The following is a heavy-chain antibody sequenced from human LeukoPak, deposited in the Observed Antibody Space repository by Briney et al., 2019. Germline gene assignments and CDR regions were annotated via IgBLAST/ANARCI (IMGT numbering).Heavy chain of an antibody. V-gene: IGHV1-69*06. D-gene: IGHD3-22*01. CDR2: IIPIFGTA. J-gene: IGHJ4*02. CDR3: ASRGNYYDSSGYYQRYFDY. CDR1: GYTFTSYG. Sequence: SVKVSCKASGYTFTSYGISWVRQAPGQGLEWMGGIIPIFGTANYAQKFQGRVTITADKSTSTAYMELSSLRSEDTAVYYCASRGNYYDSSGYYQRYFDYWGQGTLVTVSS.